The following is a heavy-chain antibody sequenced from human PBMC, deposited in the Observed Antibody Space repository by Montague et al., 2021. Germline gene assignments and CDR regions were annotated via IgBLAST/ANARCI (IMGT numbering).Heavy chain of an antibody. Sequence: SLRLSCAASGFTFSDYSMGWVRRAPGKGLEWLSVIYSDDSMTYYEDSVKGRFSISRGNSKNTVNLQMNTLRIEDTAVYYCAKGWHGCASVDFDYWGQGTLVTVSS. D-gene: IGHD5-24*01. CDR2: IYSDDSMT. CDR1: GFTFSDYS. J-gene: IGHJ4*02. V-gene: IGHV3-23*03. CDR3: AKGWHGCASVDFDY.